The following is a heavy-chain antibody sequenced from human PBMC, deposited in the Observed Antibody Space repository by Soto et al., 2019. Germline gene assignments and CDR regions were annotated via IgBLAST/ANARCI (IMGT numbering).Heavy chain of an antibody. D-gene: IGHD4-17*01. CDR3: ASGGSTVTREFDY. J-gene: IGHJ4*02. CDR2: INPNSGDT. V-gene: IGHV1-2*04. CDR1: GYTFTGFF. Sequence: QVQLVQSGAEVKKPGASVKVSCKASGYTFTGFFMHWVRQAPGQGLEWMGWINPNSGDTEYAQNFQGWVTMTRDTSITTAYMELSRLRSDDTAVYYCASGGSTVTREFDYWGQGTLVSVSS.